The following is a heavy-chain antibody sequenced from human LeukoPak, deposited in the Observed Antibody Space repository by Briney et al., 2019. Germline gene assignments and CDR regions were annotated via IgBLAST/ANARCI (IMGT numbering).Heavy chain of an antibody. CDR2: ISPSGDIE. CDR3: AKDDGGNFNDAFDI. CDR1: GFTFSRHG. Sequence: GGSLRLSCVASGFTFSRHGMNWVRQAPGKGLEWVSGISPSGDIEYYVDSVKGRFTVSRDNSKNTLYLQINSLRADDTAVYHCAKDDGGNFNDAFDIWGQGTMVTVSS. D-gene: IGHD4-23*01. J-gene: IGHJ3*02. V-gene: IGHV3-23*01.